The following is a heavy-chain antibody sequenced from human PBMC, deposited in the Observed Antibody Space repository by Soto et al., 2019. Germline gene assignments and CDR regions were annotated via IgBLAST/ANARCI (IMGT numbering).Heavy chain of an antibody. CDR2: ISYDGSNK. Sequence: GGSLRLSCAASGFTFSSYAMHWVRQAPGKGLEWVAVISYDGSNKYYADSVKGRFTISRDNSKNTLYLQMNSLRAEDTAVYYCASFRWIIAARPTPRYNFDYWGQGTLVTVSS. CDR3: ASFRWIIAARPTPRYNFDY. D-gene: IGHD6-6*01. V-gene: IGHV3-30-3*01. J-gene: IGHJ4*02. CDR1: GFTFSSYA.